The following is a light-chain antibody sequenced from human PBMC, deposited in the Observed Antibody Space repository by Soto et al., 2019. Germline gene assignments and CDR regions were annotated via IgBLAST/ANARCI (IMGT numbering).Light chain of an antibody. V-gene: IGKV1-5*03. CDR1: QTISSW. J-gene: IGKJ1*01. Sequence: DIHMTQSPSTLSGSVGDIVSSAGRASQTISSWLAWYQQKPGKAPKLLIYKASTLKSGVPSRFSGSGSGTEFTLTISSLQPHDFATYYCQHYNSYSEAFGQGTKVDIK. CDR3: QHYNSYSEA. CDR2: KAS.